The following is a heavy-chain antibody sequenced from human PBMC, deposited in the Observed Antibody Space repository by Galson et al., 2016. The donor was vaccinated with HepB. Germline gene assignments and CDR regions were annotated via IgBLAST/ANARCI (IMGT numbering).Heavy chain of an antibody. CDR2: ISYDGNKK. V-gene: IGHV3-30-3*01. CDR3: ARGEEDPSYTIVF. CDR1: GFTFSTYA. D-gene: IGHD3-10*01. Sequence: SCAASGFTFSTYAMHWVRQAPGKGLEWVAVISYDGNKKYYAASVNGRFTIARDNSENTLYLQMHSLRAEDTAVYYCARGEEDPSYTIVFWRQGTLVSVSS. J-gene: IGHJ4*02.